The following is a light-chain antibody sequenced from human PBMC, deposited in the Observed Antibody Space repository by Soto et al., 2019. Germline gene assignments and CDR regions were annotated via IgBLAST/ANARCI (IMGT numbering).Light chain of an antibody. Sequence: DIQMTQSPSSLSASVGDRVTITCRASQSISSYLNWYQQKPGKAPKLLIYAASSLQSGVPSRFSGSGSGPDFTRTISSLQPEDFATYYCQQSYSTHWTFGQGTKVEIK. CDR3: QQSYSTHWT. J-gene: IGKJ1*01. V-gene: IGKV1-39*01. CDR2: AAS. CDR1: QSISSY.